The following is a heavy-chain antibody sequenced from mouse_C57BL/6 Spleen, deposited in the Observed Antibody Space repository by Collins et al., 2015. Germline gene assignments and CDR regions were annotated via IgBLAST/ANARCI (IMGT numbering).Heavy chain of an antibody. J-gene: IGHJ1*03. CDR3: ARGGSSYGDWYFDV. V-gene: IGHV1-59*01. CDR2: IDPSDSYT. CDR1: GYTFTSYW. D-gene: IGHD1-1*01. Sequence: QVQLQQPGAELVRPGTSVKLSCKASGYTFTSYWMHWVKQRPGQGLEWIRVIDPSDSYTNYNQKFKGKATLTVDTSSSTAYMQLSSLTSEDSAVYYCARGGSSYGDWYFDVWGTGTTVTVSS.